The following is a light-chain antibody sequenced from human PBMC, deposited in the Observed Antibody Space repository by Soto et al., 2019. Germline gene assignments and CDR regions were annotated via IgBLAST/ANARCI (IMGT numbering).Light chain of an antibody. J-gene: IGLJ2*01. Sequence: QSALTQPPSASGSPGKSVTISCTGTSSDVGGYKYVSWYQQHPGKTPKLMIYEVSKRPSGVPDRFSGSKSGNTTSLTVSGLQAEDEADYYCSSYAGSILIFGGGTKLTVL. CDR3: SSYAGSILI. V-gene: IGLV2-8*01. CDR1: SSDVGGYKY. CDR2: EVS.